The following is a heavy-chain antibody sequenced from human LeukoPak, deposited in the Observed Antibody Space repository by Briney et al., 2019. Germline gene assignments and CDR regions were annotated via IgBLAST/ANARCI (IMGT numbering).Heavy chain of an antibody. V-gene: IGHV3-7*01. CDR2: IKQDGSEK. Sequence: PGRSLRLSCAASGFTFSSYWMSWVRQAPGKGLEWVANIKQDGSEKYYVDSVKGRFTISRDNAKNSLYLQMNSLRAEDTAVYYCARAQKYCSGGSCYYWFDPWGQGTLVTVSS. J-gene: IGHJ5*02. CDR3: ARAQKYCSGGSCYYWFDP. D-gene: IGHD2-15*01. CDR1: GFTFSSYW.